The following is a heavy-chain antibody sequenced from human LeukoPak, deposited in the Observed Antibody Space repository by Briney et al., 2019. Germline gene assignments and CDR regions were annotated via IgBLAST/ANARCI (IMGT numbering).Heavy chain of an antibody. D-gene: IGHD3-10*01. V-gene: IGHV3-30*19. CDR3: ARLLLLWFGELPSYDAFDI. J-gene: IGHJ3*02. Sequence: SLKISYKGSGYSFTSYWIGWVRQAPGKGLEWVAVISHDGSNKYYADSVKGRFTISRDNSKNTPYLQTHILRAEYTAVYYCARLLLLWFGELPSYDAFDIWGQGTMVTVSS. CDR2: ISHDGSNK. CDR1: GYSFTSYW.